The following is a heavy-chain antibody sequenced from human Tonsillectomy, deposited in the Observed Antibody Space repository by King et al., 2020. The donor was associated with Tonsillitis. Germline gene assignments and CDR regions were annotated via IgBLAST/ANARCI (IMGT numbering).Heavy chain of an antibody. V-gene: IGHV3-33*01. CDR1: GFTFSSYG. D-gene: IGHD6-6*01. Sequence: QLVQSGGGVVQPGTSLRLSCVPSGFTFSSYGMHWVRQAPGKGLEWVAVIWYDGSNKYYADSVKGRFTISRDNSKNTLSLQMNSLRAEDTAVYYCARGQYSSSATLDYWGQGTLVTVSS. CDR2: IWYDGSNK. CDR3: ARGQYSSSATLDY. J-gene: IGHJ4*02.